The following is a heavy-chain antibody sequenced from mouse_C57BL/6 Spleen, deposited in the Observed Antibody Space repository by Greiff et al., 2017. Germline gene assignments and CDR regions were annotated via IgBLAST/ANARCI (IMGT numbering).Heavy chain of an antibody. J-gene: IGHJ2*01. D-gene: IGHD1-1*01. CDR2: INPSTGGT. Sequence: EVQLQQSGPELVKPGASVKISCKASGYSFTGYYMNWVKQSPEKSLEWIGEINPSTGGTTYNQKFKAKATLTVDNSSSTAYMQLKSLTSEDSAVYYCTRCSTVLDVYDWGQGTTLTVSS. V-gene: IGHV1-42*01. CDR3: TRCSTVLDVYD. CDR1: GYSFTGYY.